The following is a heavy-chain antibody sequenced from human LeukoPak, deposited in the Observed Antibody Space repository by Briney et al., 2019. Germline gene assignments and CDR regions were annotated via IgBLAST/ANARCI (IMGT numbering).Heavy chain of an antibody. D-gene: IGHD3-3*01. CDR2: IYHSGST. CDR3: AREDYDDSGAWYFDL. CDR1: GDSISSSHW. V-gene: IGHV4-4*02. J-gene: IGHJ2*01. Sequence: PSETLSLTCAVSGDSISSSHWWSWVRQSPGKGLEWIGEIYHSGSTNYNPSLKSRVTISVDKSKNQFSLKLSSVTAADTAVYYCAREDYDDSGAWYFDLWGRGTLVTVSS.